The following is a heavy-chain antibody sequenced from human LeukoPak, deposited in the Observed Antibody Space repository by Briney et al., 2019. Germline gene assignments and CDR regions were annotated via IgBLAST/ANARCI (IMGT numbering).Heavy chain of an antibody. CDR1: GGSFSGYY. D-gene: IGHD4-23*01. CDR3: ARSWMTTVVTRHGAFDI. J-gene: IGHJ3*02. V-gene: IGHV4-34*01. CDR2: INHSGST. Sequence: SETLSLTCAVYGGSFSGYYWSWIRQPPGKGLEWIGEINHSGSTNYNPSLKSRVTISVDTSKNQFSLKLSSVTAADTAVYYCARSWMTTVVTRHGAFDIWGRGTMVTVSS.